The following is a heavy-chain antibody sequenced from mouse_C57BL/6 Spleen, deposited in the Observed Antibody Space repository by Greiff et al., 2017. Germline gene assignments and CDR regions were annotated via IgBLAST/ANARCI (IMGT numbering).Heavy chain of an antibody. Sequence: EVKLMESGGGLVQPGGSMKLSCVASGFTFSNYWMNWVRQSPEKGLEWVAQIRLKSDNYATHYAESVKGRFTISRDDSKSSVYLQMNNLRAEDTGIYYCTALRGPYWYFDVWGTGTTVTVSS. CDR1: GFTFSNYW. J-gene: IGHJ1*03. CDR2: IRLKSDNYAT. V-gene: IGHV6-3*01. D-gene: IGHD1-1*01. CDR3: TALRGPYWYFDV.